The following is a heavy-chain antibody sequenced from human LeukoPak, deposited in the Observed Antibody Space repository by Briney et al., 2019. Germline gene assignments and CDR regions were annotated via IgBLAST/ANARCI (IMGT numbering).Heavy chain of an antibody. CDR2: INPSGGST. CDR3: ARDLRRTPSTAGY. Sequence: ASMKVSCKAAGYIFTSYYMHWVRQAPGQGLEWMGIINPSGGSTSYAQKFQGRVTMTRDMSTSTVYMELSSLRSEDTAVYYCARDLRRTPSTAGYWGQGTLVTVSS. J-gene: IGHJ4*02. D-gene: IGHD4-17*01. CDR1: GYIFTSYY. V-gene: IGHV1-46*01.